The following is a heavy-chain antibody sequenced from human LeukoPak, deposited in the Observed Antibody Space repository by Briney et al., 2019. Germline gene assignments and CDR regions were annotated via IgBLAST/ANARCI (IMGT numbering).Heavy chain of an antibody. CDR1: GFIFTNYD. Sequence: GGSLRLSCAASGFIFTNYDMHWVRQTPGKGLEWVSAIGPTGDTYYADSVRGRFTTSRENAKNSFYLQMNSLRAGDTAVHYCGRDDHYNYNGTDVWGQGTTVIVSS. V-gene: IGHV3-13*01. CDR2: IGPTGDT. CDR3: GRDDHYNYNGTDV. D-gene: IGHD5-24*01. J-gene: IGHJ6*02.